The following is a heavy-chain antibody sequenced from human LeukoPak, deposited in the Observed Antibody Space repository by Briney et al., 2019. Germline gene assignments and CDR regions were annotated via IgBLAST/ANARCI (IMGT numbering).Heavy chain of an antibody. J-gene: IGHJ6*03. CDR2: IIPIFGTA. CDR1: GGAFSSYA. Sequence: SVKVSCKASGGAFSSYAISWVRQAPGQGLEWMGGIIPIFGTANYAQKFQGRVTITTDESTSTAYMELSSLRSEDTAVYYCARFLAGDGYNLPLGYMDVWGKGTTVTVSS. CDR3: ARFLAGDGYNLPLGYMDV. D-gene: IGHD5-24*01. V-gene: IGHV1-69*05.